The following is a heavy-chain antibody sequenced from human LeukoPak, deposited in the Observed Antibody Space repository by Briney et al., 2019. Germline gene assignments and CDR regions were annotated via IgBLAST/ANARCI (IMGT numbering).Heavy chain of an antibody. CDR1: GFTFSGFG. J-gene: IGHJ5*02. CDR2: IRYDGSNK. Sequence: PGGSLRLSCAASGFTFSGFGMHWVRQAPGKGLEWVAFIRYDGSNKYADSVKGRFTISRDNSKNTLYLQMNSLRAEDTALYYCAKDIGSYSSHVGGSWFDPWGQGTLVTVSS. D-gene: IGHD6-13*01. CDR3: AKDIGSYSSHVGGSWFDP. V-gene: IGHV3-30*02.